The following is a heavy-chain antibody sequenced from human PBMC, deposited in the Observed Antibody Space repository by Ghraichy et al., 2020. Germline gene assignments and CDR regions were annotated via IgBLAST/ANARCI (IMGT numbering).Heavy chain of an antibody. D-gene: IGHD3-3*01. Sequence: GSLRLSCTVSGGSVSSGSDYWSWIRQPPGKGLEWIGYIYYSGSTYYNPSLKSRVTISVDTSKNQFSLKLSSVTAADTAVYYCVDYDFWSGYSTWGQGTLVTVSS. CDR3: VDYDFWSGYST. CDR2: IYYSGST. V-gene: IGHV4-61*01. J-gene: IGHJ5*02. CDR1: GGSVSSGSDY.